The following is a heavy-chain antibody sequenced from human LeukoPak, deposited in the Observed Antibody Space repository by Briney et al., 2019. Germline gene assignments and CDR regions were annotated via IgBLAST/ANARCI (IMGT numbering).Heavy chain of an antibody. Sequence: ASVKVSCKASGYTFTGYYMHWVRQAPGQGLEWMGWINPNSGGTNYAQKFQGRVTMTRDTSISTAYMELSRLRSDDTAVYYCARQSGTYWGLDYWGQGTLVTVSS. D-gene: IGHD1-26*01. CDR1: GYTFTGYY. CDR3: ARQSGTYWGLDY. V-gene: IGHV1-2*02. CDR2: INPNSGGT. J-gene: IGHJ4*02.